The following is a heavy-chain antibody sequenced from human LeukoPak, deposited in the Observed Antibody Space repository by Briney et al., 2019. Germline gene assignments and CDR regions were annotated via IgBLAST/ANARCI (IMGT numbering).Heavy chain of an antibody. Sequence: ASVKVSCKASGYTFTGYYMHWVRQAPGRGLEWMGWINPNSGGTNYAQKFQGRVTMTRDTSISTAYVELSRLRSDDTAVYYCAITRAPRKLTMVRGVSFDYWGQGTLVTVSS. CDR1: GYTFTGYY. V-gene: IGHV1-2*02. CDR2: INPNSGGT. CDR3: AITRAPRKLTMVRGVSFDY. J-gene: IGHJ4*02. D-gene: IGHD3-10*01.